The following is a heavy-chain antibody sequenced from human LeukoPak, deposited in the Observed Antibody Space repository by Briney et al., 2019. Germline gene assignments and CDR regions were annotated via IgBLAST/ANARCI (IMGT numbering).Heavy chain of an antibody. CDR3: ARSGYSGYEGDY. CDR1: GYSFTNYW. J-gene: IGHJ4*02. Sequence: GESLKISCKGSGYSFTNYWIGWVRQMPGKGLEWMGIIFPADSDTRYSPSFQGQVTISADKFISTAYLHWSSLKASDTAMYYCARSGYSGYEGDYWGQGTLVTVSS. D-gene: IGHD5-12*01. CDR2: IFPADSDT. V-gene: IGHV5-51*01.